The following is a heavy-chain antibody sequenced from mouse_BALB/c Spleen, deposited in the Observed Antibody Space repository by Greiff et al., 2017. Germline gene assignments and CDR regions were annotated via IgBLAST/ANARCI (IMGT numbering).Heavy chain of an antibody. CDR2: ISTYYGDA. V-gene: IGHV1S137*01. CDR3: ARGDYGSSYGFAY. Sequence: QGQLQQSGAELVRPGVSVKISCKGSGYTFTDYAMHWVKQSHAKSLEWIGVISTYYGDASYNQKFKGKATMTVDKSSSTAYMELARLTSEDSAIYYCARGDYGSSYGFAYWGQGTTLTVSS. D-gene: IGHD1-1*01. J-gene: IGHJ2*01. CDR1: GYTFTDYA.